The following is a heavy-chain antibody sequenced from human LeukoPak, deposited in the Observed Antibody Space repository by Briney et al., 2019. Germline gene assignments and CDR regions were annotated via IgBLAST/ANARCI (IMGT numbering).Heavy chain of an antibody. CDR1: GGSFSGYY. J-gene: IGHJ6*02. CDR2: IYYSGST. CDR3: ARVWSLSAKYYYYYYGMDV. Sequence: SETLSLTCAVYGGSFSGYYWSWIRQPPGKGLEWIGYIYYSGSTNYNPSLKSRVTISVDTSKNQFSLKLSSVTAADTAVYYCARVWSLSAKYYYYYYGMDVWGQGTTVTVSS. D-gene: IGHD2-8*02. V-gene: IGHV4-59*01.